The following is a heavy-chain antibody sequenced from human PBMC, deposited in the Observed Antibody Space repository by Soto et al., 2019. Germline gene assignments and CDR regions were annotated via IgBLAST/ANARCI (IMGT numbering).Heavy chain of an antibody. D-gene: IGHD2-8*01. Sequence: EVQLLESGGGLAQPGGSLRLSCAASGFTFSNYAMGWVRQAPGKGLEWVSGISGIGYNTYYAGSAKGRFTISRDNSKNTLYLQMNSLRAEDTAVYYCVKCVSMLYDLFDFWGQGTQLTVSS. V-gene: IGHV3-23*01. J-gene: IGHJ4*02. CDR2: ISGIGYNT. CDR3: VKCVSMLYDLFDF. CDR1: GFTFSNYA.